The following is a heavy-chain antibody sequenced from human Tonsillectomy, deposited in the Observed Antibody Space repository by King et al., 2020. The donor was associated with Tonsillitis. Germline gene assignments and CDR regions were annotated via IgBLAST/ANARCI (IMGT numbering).Heavy chain of an antibody. CDR3: AHSYCGGDCLLNADAFDI. J-gene: IGHJ3*02. D-gene: IGHD2-21*02. V-gene: IGHV2-5*02. CDR1: VCSLLTLVVC. Sequence: TFPASFPTLFPPTPPLQPPFTFTVCSLLTLVVCVVLLLPHPVPSRSLLSLLSGEYDPRYSPSLKSRLTITKDTSKNQVVLTMTNMDPVDTATYYCAHSYCGGDCLLNADAFDIWGQGTMVTVSS. CDR2: LSGEYDP.